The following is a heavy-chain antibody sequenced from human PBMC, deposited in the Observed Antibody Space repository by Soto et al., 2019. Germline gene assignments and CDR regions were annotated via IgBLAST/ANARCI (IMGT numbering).Heavy chain of an antibody. CDR2: ISYDGSNK. J-gene: IGHJ6*02. CDR1: GFTFSSYG. CDR3: AKDNTVAGPGRYYYGMDV. V-gene: IGHV3-30*18. D-gene: IGHD6-19*01. Sequence: PGGSLRLSCAASGFTFSSYGMQWVRQAPGKGLEWVAVISYDGSNKYYADSVKGRFTISRDNSKNTLYLQMNSLRAEDTAVYDCAKDNTVAGPGRYYYGMDVWGQGTTVTVSS.